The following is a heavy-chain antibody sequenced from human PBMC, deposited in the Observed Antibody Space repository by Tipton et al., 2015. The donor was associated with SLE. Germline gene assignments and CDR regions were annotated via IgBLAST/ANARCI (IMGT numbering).Heavy chain of an antibody. V-gene: IGHV4-59*01. J-gene: IGHJ3*02. CDR2: IYDSGST. Sequence: TLSLTCSVSGGSISNNYWSWIRQPPGKGLEWIGYIYDSGSTDYNPSLRSRVTISVDTSKNHSSLELSSVTAADTAVYYCARDRDGDSGDAFDIWGQGTMVTVSS. CDR1: GGSISNNY. D-gene: IGHD4-17*01. CDR3: ARDRDGDSGDAFDI.